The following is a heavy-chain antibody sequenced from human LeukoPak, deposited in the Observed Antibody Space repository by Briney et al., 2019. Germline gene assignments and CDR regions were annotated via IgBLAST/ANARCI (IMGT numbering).Heavy chain of an antibody. Sequence: GGSLRLSCAASGFTFSSYELNWVRQAPGKGLEWVSYISSSGSNTYYADSVKGRFTISRDNAKNSLYLQMNSLRAEDTAVYYCAGDYYDSSGYFLGVYWGQGTLVTVSS. CDR3: AGDYYDSSGYFLGVY. CDR2: ISSSGSNT. D-gene: IGHD3-22*01. CDR1: GFTFSSYE. J-gene: IGHJ4*02. V-gene: IGHV3-48*03.